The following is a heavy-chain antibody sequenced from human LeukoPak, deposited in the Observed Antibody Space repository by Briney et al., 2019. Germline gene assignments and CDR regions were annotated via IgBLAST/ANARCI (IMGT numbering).Heavy chain of an antibody. J-gene: IGHJ4*02. CDR2: INPSDGST. CDR1: GYTFTNNW. D-gene: IGHD6-13*01. V-gene: IGHV1-46*01. CDR3: VRAPRNSSTMLDY. Sequence: ASVKVSCKASGYTFTNNWIQWVRQAPGQGLEWVGLINPSDGSTAYAHRFQGRVTMTRDTSTSTVYMDLSSLRSEDTAVYYCVRAPRNSSTMLDYWGQGTLVTVSS.